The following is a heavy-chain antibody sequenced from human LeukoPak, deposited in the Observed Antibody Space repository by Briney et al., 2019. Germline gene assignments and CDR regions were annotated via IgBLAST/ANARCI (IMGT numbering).Heavy chain of an antibody. CDR3: ARAPAEYYDFWSGGNWFDP. D-gene: IGHD3-3*01. CDR1: GFTFSSYW. CDR2: IKQDGSEK. Sequence: GGSLGLSCAASGFTFSSYWMSWVRQAPGKGLEWVANIKQDGSEKYYVDSVKGRFTISRDNAKNSLYLQMNSLRAEDTAVYYCARAPAEYYDFWSGGNWFDPWGQGTLVTVSS. V-gene: IGHV3-7*01. J-gene: IGHJ5*02.